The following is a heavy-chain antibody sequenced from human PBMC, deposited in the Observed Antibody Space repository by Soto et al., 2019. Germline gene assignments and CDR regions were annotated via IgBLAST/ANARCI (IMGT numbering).Heavy chain of an antibody. CDR3: ARDNDRLQLGGSHYYILDV. Sequence: QVQLVQSGAEMKEPGSSVKVSCKTSGGTFSSSAISWLRQAPGQGLEWMGGIIPLFRTPDYAQKFQGRVTTAADESTSTAHRGLSSLRSDHTAVYYCARDNDRLQLGGSHYYILDVWGQATTITVSS. D-gene: IGHD4-4*01. J-gene: IGHJ6*02. CDR1: GGTFSSSA. CDR2: IIPLFRTP. V-gene: IGHV1-69*12.